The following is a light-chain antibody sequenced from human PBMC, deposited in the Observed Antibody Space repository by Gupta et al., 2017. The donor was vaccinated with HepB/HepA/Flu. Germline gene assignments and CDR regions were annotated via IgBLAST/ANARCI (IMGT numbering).Light chain of an antibody. V-gene: IGLV1-47*01. CDR1: SSNIGANS. J-gene: IGLJ2*01. Sequence: QSVLTQPPSASGTPGKRVTISCSGGSSNIGANSIYWHQQFPGQAPKLLIFTNNQRPSGVPDRFSGSKSGTSASLAISGLRSEDEADYYCSTWDDNLNNVVFGGGTKLTVL. CDR3: STWDDNLNNVV. CDR2: TNN.